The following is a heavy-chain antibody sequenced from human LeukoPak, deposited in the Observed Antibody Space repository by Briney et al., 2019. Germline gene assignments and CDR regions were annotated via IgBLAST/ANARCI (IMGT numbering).Heavy chain of an antibody. CDR2: ISGSGGST. D-gene: IGHD3-22*01. J-gene: IGHJ4*02. Sequence: GGSLRLSCAASGFTFSSYAMSWVRQAPGKGLEWVSAISGSGGSTYYADSVKGRFTISRDNAKNSLYLQMNGLRAEDTAVYYCARDKYYYDSSGGGYYFDYWGQGTLVTVSS. V-gene: IGHV3-23*01. CDR1: GFTFSSYA. CDR3: ARDKYYYDSSGGGYYFDY.